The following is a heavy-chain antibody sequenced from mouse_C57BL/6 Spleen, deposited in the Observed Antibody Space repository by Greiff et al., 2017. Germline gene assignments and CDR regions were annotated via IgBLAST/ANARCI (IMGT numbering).Heavy chain of an antibody. CDR2: IDPSDSYT. CDR1: GYTFTSYW. J-gene: IGHJ1*03. D-gene: IGHD1-1*01. Sequence: QVQLQQSGAELVMPGASVKLSCKASGYTFTSYWMHWVKQRPGQGLEWIGEIDPSDSYTNYNQKFKGKSTLTVDKSSSTAYMQLSSLTSEDSAVXYCARRYYGSRDWYFDVWGTGTTVTVSS. CDR3: ARRYYGSRDWYFDV. V-gene: IGHV1-69*01.